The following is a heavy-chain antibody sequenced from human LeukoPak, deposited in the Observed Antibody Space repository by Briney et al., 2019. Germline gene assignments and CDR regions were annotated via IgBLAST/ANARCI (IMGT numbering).Heavy chain of an antibody. CDR3: ARVPGIAVAGVNYYYGMDV. CDR2: ISAYNGNT. J-gene: IGHJ6*02. D-gene: IGHD6-19*01. Sequence: VASVKVSCKASGGTFSSYAISWVRQAPGQGLEWMGWISAYNGNTNYAQKLQGRVTMTTDTSTSTAYMELRSLRSDDTAVYYCARVPGIAVAGVNYYYGMDVWGQGTTVTVSS. V-gene: IGHV1-18*01. CDR1: GGTFSSYA.